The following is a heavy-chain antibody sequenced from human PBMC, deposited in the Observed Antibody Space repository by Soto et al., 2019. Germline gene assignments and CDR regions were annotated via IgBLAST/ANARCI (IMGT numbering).Heavy chain of an antibody. CDR1: GFTFDGYA. CDR2: INWNSDTI. V-gene: IGHV3-9*01. J-gene: IGHJ4*02. D-gene: IGHD3-22*01. CDR3: AMSNSNDLYYHFES. Sequence: PGGSLRLSCAASGFTFDGYAMHWVRQAPGKGLEWVSGINWNSDTIGYADSVKGRFTVSRDNAKGSLLLQMSSLRAEDTAVYFCAMSNSNDLYYHFESWGQGTPVTVSS.